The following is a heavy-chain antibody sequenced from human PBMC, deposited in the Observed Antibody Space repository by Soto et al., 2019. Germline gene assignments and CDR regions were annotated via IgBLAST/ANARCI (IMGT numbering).Heavy chain of an antibody. Sequence: EGQLVESGGGLVQPGRSLRLSCAASGFIFDDYAMHWVRQAPGKGLEWVSGISWNSGSIGYADSVKARFTISRDNGKNLLYMQMNSLRAEDTAFYYCAKDISGRGSFYYYFGRDVWGQGTTVTVSS. J-gene: IGHJ6*02. V-gene: IGHV3-9*01. D-gene: IGHD1-26*01. CDR3: AKDISGRGSFYYYFGRDV. CDR1: GFIFDDYA. CDR2: ISWNSGSI.